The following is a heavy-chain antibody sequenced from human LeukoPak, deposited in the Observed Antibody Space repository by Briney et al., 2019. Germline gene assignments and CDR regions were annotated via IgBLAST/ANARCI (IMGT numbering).Heavy chain of an antibody. V-gene: IGHV1-46*01. D-gene: IGHD2-15*01. CDR2: INPSGGST. CDR3: ARVTPGYCSGGSCYSRPIAYFDY. Sequence: GASVKVSCKASGYTFTSYYMHWVRQAPGQGLEWMGIINPSGGSTSYAQKFQGRVTMTRDTSTSTVYMELSSLGSEDTAVYYCARVTPGYCSGGSCYSRPIAYFDYWGQGTLVTVSS. CDR1: GYTFTSYY. J-gene: IGHJ4*02.